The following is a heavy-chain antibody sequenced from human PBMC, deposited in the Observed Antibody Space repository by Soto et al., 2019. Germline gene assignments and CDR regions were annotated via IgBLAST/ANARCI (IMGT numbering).Heavy chain of an antibody. V-gene: IGHV3-23*01. D-gene: IGHD1-26*01. CDR3: AKDYKGPKVGYFDY. J-gene: IGHJ4*02. Sequence: GGSLRLSCAASGFTFSSYAKSWVRQAPGKGLEWVSAISGSGGSTYYADSVKGRFTISRDNSKNTLYLQMNSLRAEDTAVYYCAKDYKGPKVGYFDYWGQGTLVTVSS. CDR1: GFTFSSYA. CDR2: ISGSGGST.